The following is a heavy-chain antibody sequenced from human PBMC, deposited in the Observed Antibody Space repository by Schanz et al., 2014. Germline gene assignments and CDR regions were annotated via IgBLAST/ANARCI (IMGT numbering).Heavy chain of an antibody. CDR3: ARGYGDSPTDF. CDR1: GGTFNSYT. Sequence: QVQLVQSGAEVKKPGSSMKVSCKASGGTFNSYTINWVRQVPGQGLEWMGRIIPILGIANYAQKFQGRVTITADRSTSTAYMELSSLRSEDTAVYCCARGYGDSPTDFWGQGTLVTVSS. J-gene: IGHJ4*02. D-gene: IGHD4-17*01. CDR2: IIPILGIA. V-gene: IGHV1-69*02.